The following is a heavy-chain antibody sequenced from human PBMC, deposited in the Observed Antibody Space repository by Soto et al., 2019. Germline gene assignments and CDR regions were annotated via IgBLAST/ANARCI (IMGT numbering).Heavy chain of an antibody. Sequence: SETLSLTCTVSGGSVTNSSYYWGWIRQSPGKGLEWIGSVYYRGRSYSKSSVKSRVTISVDTSKNRFSLSLNSVTASDTAVYFCVSQRTTVPTQAYFDYWGRGALVTVSS. V-gene: IGHV4-39*01. CDR2: VYYRGRS. J-gene: IGHJ4*02. CDR1: GGSVTNSSYY. CDR3: VSQRTTVPTQAYFDY. D-gene: IGHD4-17*01.